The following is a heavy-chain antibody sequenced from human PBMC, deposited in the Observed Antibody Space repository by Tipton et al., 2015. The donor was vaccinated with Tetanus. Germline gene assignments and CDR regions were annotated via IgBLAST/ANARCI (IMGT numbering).Heavy chain of an antibody. CDR1: GFTFSGYA. CDR3: ARGMAEASNCGGDCYSDY. J-gene: IGHJ4*02. Sequence: RSLRLSCAASGFTFSGYAMHWVRQAPGKGLEWVAVISYDGSNKYYADSVKGRFTISRDNSKNTLYLQMNGLRAEDTAVYSCARGMAEASNCGGDCYSDYWGQGTLVTVSS. D-gene: IGHD2-21*02. CDR2: ISYDGSNK. V-gene: IGHV3-30-3*01.